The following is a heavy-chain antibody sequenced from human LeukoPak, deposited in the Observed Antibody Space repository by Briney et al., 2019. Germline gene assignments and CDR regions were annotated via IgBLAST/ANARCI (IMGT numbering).Heavy chain of an antibody. CDR2: ISYDGGNK. V-gene: IGHV3-30*18. J-gene: IGHJ4*02. CDR1: GFTFSSYG. CDR3: AKEVAAAFFDY. D-gene: IGHD6-13*01. Sequence: GGSLRLSCAASGFTFSSYGMHWVRQAPGKGLEWVAVISYDGGNKYYADSVKGRFTISRDNSKNTLYLQMNSLRAEDTAVYYCAKEVAAAFFDYWGQGTLVTVSS.